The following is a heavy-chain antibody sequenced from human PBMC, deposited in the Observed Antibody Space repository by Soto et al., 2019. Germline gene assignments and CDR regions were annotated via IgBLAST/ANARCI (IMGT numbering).Heavy chain of an antibody. CDR2: IIPIFGTA. V-gene: IGHV1-69*13. CDR1: GGTFSSYA. Sequence: ASVKVSCKASGGTFSSYAISWVRQAPGQGLEWMGGIIPIFGTANYAQKFQGRVTITADESTSTAYMELSSLRSEDTAVYYCARGYCTNGVCYTGKNWFDPWGQGTLVTVSS. D-gene: IGHD2-8*01. J-gene: IGHJ5*02. CDR3: ARGYCTNGVCYTGKNWFDP.